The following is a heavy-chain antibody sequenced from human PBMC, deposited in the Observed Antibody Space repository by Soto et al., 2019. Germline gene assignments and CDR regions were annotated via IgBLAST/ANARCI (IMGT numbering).Heavy chain of an antibody. D-gene: IGHD2-21*02. J-gene: IGHJ4*02. CDR2: INAGNGNT. V-gene: IGHV1-3*05. Sequence: QVQLVQSGAEEKKPGASVKVSCKASGYTFTSYAMHWVRQAPGQRLEWMGWINAGNGNTKYSQKFQGRVTITRDTTVSTAYMELSSLRSEDTALYYCARSIVVVTALDYWGQGTLVTVSS. CDR1: GYTFTSYA. CDR3: ARSIVVVTALDY.